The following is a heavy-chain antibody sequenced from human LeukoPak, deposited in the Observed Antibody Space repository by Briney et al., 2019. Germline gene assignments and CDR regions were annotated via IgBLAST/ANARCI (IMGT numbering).Heavy chain of an antibody. J-gene: IGHJ4*02. Sequence: SETLSLTCTVSGGSISSYYWSWIRQPAGKGLEWIGRIYTSGSTNYNPSLKSRVTISVDTSKNQFSLKLSSVTAADTAVYYCARDRPSGAAFDYWGQGTLVTVSS. CDR1: GGSISSYY. V-gene: IGHV4-4*07. CDR2: IYTSGST. D-gene: IGHD3-10*01. CDR3: ARDRPSGAAFDY.